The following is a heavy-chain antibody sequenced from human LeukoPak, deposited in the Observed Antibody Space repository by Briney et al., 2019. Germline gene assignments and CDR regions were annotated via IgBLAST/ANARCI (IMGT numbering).Heavy chain of an antibody. J-gene: IGHJ4*02. Sequence: SVKVSCKASGGTFSSYAISWVRQAPGQGLEWMGGIIPIFGTANYAQKFQGRVTITADKSTSTAYMELSSLRSEDTAVYYCAVHDCSSTSCYGDFDWLFLFDHWGQGTLVTVSS. D-gene: IGHD2-2*01. CDR1: GGTFSSYA. V-gene: IGHV1-69*06. CDR3: AVHDCSSTSCYGDFDWLFLFDH. CDR2: IIPIFGTA.